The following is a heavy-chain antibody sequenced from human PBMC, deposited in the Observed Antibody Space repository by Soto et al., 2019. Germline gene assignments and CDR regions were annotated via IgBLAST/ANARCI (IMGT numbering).Heavy chain of an antibody. V-gene: IGHV5-51*01. Sequence: XESLKISCRGSGCSFTSYWIGWVRQMPGKGLEWMGIIYPGDSDTRYSPSFQGQVTISADKSISTAYLQWSSLKASDTAMYYCARFEVPSTTVPGFFDYWGQGTLVTVS. D-gene: IGHD4-17*01. CDR2: IYPGDSDT. J-gene: IGHJ4*02. CDR3: ARFEVPSTTVPGFFDY. CDR1: GCSFTSYW.